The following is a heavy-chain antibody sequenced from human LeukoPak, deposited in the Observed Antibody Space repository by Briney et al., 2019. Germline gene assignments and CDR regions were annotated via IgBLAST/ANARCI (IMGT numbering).Heavy chain of an antibody. V-gene: IGHV3-7*01. CDR2: IKEDGSDK. J-gene: IGHJ4*02. CDR1: GFTFSRSW. D-gene: IGHD3-3*02. Sequence: GGSLRLSCTASGFTFSRSWMHWVRQAPGKGLEWVADIKEDGSDKYYGDSVKGRFTISRDNAKNSVYLQMHSLSPEDTAIYFCATLAFDSWGRGTLVTVSS. CDR3: ATLAFDS.